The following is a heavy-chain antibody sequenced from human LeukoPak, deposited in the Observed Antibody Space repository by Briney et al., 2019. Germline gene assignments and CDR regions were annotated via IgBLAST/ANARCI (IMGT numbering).Heavy chain of an antibody. CDR3: ARDMGSSPKPLYGMDV. CDR1: GFTFSSYS. J-gene: IGHJ6*02. CDR2: ISSSSSTI. V-gene: IGHV3-48*01. D-gene: IGHD6-13*01. Sequence: PGGSLRLSCAASGFTFSSYSMNWVRQAPGKGLEWVSYISSSSSTIYYADSVKGRFTISRDNAKNSLYLQMNSLRAEDTAVYYCARDMGSSPKPLYGMDVWGQGTTVTVSS.